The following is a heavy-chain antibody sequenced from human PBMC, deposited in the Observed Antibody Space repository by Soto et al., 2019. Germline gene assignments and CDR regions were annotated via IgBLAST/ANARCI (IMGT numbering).Heavy chain of an antibody. CDR1: GFTFSSYA. J-gene: IGHJ4*02. CDR2: ISYDGSNK. Sequence: GGSLRLSCAASGFTFSSYAMHWVRQAPGKGLEWVAVISYDGSNKYYADSVKGRFTISRDNSKNTLYLQMNSLRAEDTAVYYCARDPPLTMVRGVISYYFDYWGQGTLVTVSS. CDR3: ARDPPLTMVRGVISYYFDY. D-gene: IGHD3-10*01. V-gene: IGHV3-30-3*01.